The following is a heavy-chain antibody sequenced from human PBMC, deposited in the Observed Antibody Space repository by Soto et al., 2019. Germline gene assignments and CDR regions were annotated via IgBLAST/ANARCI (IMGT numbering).Heavy chain of an antibody. V-gene: IGHV4-4*07. J-gene: IGHJ4*01. Sequence: KASETLSLTCTVSGGSLNTCYWSWVRQPAGKGLEWIGRIFSSGSTSFNPSLESRVAMSVDTSKNHFSLNLSSVTAADMAVYYCAREGSYSAYIFEHAIQLRYTDFWGHGALVTVS. CDR1: GGSLNTCY. CDR3: AREGSYSAYIFEHAIQLRYTDF. CDR2: IFSSGST. D-gene: IGHD1-26*01.